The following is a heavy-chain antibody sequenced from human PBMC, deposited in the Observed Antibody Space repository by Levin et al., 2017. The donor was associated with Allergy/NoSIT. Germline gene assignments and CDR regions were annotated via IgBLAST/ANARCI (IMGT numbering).Heavy chain of an antibody. CDR2: ISGSGGST. V-gene: IGHV3-23*01. CDR3: AKDRSPAAARSTIGYFDL. Sequence: WARQAPGKGLEWVSAISGSGGSTYYADSVKGRFTISRDNSKNTLYLQMNSLRAEDTAVYYCAKDRSPAAARSTIGYFDLWGRGTLVTVSS. D-gene: IGHD6-6*01. J-gene: IGHJ2*01.